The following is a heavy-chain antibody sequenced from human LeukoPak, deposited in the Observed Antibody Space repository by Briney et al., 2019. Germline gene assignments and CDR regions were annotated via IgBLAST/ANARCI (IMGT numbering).Heavy chain of an antibody. V-gene: IGHV4-59*01. D-gene: IGHD1-26*01. CDR1: GGSISSYY. Sequence: SETLSLTCTVSGGSISSYYWSWIRQPPGKGLEWIGYIYYSGSTNYNPSLKSRVTISVDTSKNQFSLKLSSVTAADTAVYYCAREGNGVGQRFYYWGQGTLVTVSS. CDR2: IYYSGST. J-gene: IGHJ4*02. CDR3: AREGNGVGQRFYY.